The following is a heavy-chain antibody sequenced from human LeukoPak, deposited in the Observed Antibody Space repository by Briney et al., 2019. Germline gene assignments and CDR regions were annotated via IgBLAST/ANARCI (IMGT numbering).Heavy chain of an antibody. Sequence: SETLSPTCAVYGGSFSGYYWSWIRQPPGKGLEWIGEINHSGSTNYNPSLKSRVTISVDTSKNQFSLKLSSVTAADTAVYYCASQVRLERRYYYYYMDVWGKGTTVTVSS. CDR2: INHSGST. CDR3: ASQVRLERRYYYYYMDV. CDR1: GGSFSGYY. J-gene: IGHJ6*03. V-gene: IGHV4-34*01. D-gene: IGHD1-1*01.